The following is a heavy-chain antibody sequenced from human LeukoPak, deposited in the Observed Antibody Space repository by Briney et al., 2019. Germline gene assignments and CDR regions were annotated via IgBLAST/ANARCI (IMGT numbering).Heavy chain of an antibody. D-gene: IGHD2-21*02. CDR1: GFTFSSYW. J-gene: IGHJ4*02. Sequence: GGSLRLSCADPGFTFSSYWMNWVRQAPGKGLEWVANIKQDGSEKFYVDSVKGRFTISRDNAKNSLYLQMNSLRAEDTAVYYCAREGVTDFDYWGQGTLVTVSS. CDR3: AREGVTDFDY. CDR2: IKQDGSEK. V-gene: IGHV3-7*01.